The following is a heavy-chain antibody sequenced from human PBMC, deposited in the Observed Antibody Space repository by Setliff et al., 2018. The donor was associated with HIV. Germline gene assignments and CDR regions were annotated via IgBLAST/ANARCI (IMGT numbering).Heavy chain of an antibody. D-gene: IGHD6-13*01. V-gene: IGHV3-48*03. Sequence: PGGSLRLSCAASGFTFSNYEMNWVCQAPGKGLEWVSYISSSGTTIYYADSVKGRFTISRDNAKNSLYLQMNSLRAEDTAVYYCARGGSNSWSPFDYWGQGTLVTVSS. CDR2: ISSSGTTI. CDR1: GFTFSNYE. J-gene: IGHJ4*02. CDR3: ARGGSNSWSPFDY.